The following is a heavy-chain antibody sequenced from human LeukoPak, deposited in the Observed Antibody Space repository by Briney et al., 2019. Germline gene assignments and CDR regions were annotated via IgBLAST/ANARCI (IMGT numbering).Heavy chain of an antibody. J-gene: IGHJ4*02. CDR1: GFTFSRHA. CDR2: MYVNGNFA. CDR3: ARDIGGIFDS. V-gene: IGHV3-23*01. D-gene: IGHD1-26*01. Sequence: GGSLRLSCAASGFTFSRHAMSWVRQAPGKGLEWVSRMYVNGNFAYADSVKGRFTISRDNSKNTLYLQMNSLRAEDTAVYYCARDIGGIFDSWGQGTLVTVSS.